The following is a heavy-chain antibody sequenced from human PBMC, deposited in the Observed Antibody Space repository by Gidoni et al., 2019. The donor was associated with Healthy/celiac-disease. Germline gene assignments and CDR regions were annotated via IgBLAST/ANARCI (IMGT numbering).Heavy chain of an antibody. D-gene: IGHD1-20*01. J-gene: IGHJ3*02. CDR2: ISWNSGSI. CDR3: AKDIGTNWNDEGEDAFDI. Sequence: EVQLVESGGGLVQPGRSLRLSCAASGFTFDDYAMHWVRQAPGKGLEWVSGISWNSGSICYADSVKGRFTISRDNAKNSLYLQMNSLRAEDTALYYCAKDIGTNWNDEGEDAFDIWGQGTMVTVSS. V-gene: IGHV3-9*01. CDR1: GFTFDDYA.